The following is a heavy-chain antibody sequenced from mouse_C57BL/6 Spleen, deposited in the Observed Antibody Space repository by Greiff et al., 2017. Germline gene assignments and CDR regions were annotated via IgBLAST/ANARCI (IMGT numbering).Heavy chain of an antibody. J-gene: IGHJ4*01. CDR3: ARYMEYPYCYAMDY. V-gene: IGHV7-3*01. Sequence: EVQRVESGGGLVQPGGSLSLSCAASGFTFTDYYMSWVRQPPGKALEWLGFIRNKANGYTTEYSASVKGRFTISRDNSQSILYLQMNALRAEDSATYYCARYMEYPYCYAMDYWGQGTSVTVSS. CDR1: GFTFTDYY. D-gene: IGHD5-2*01. CDR2: IRNKANGYTT.